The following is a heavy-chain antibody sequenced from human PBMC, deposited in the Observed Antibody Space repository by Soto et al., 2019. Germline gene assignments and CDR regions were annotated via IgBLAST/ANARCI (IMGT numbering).Heavy chain of an antibody. V-gene: IGHV3-73*01. CDR2: IRNKANSYAT. J-gene: IGHJ3*02. D-gene: IGHD2-15*01. CDR3: TKGSDCSGGSCYYSFDI. CDR1: GFTFSGSA. Sequence: EVQLVESGGGLVQPGGSLKLSCAASGFTFSGSAMHWVRQASGKGLEWVGRIRNKANSYATAYAASVKGRFTISRDDSKNTAYLQMNSLKTEDTAVYYCTKGSDCSGGSCYYSFDIWGQGTMVAVSS.